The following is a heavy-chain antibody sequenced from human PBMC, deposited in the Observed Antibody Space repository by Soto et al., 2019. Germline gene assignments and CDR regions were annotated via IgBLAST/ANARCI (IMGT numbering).Heavy chain of an antibody. CDR3: ARTPLLGPATDY. J-gene: IGHJ4*01. Sequence: QVQLEQSGPEVRKPGASVKVSCQASGYTFSNYGITWVRQAPGQGLEWMGWIGAYNGHTKDAQKFRGRVSMTIDTSTRVAYMELRSLTSADTAVYYCARTPLLGPATDYWGQGTLVTVSS. V-gene: IGHV1-18*04. CDR2: IGAYNGHT. D-gene: IGHD2-15*01. CDR1: GYTFSNYG.